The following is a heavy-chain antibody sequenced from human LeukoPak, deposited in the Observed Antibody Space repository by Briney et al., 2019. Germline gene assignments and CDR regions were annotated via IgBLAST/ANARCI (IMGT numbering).Heavy chain of an antibody. Sequence: GRSLRLSCAASGFTFSSYGMHWVRQAPGKGLEWVAVIWYDGSNKYYADSVKGRFTISRDNSKNTLYLQMNSLRAEDTVLYYCARESSWSFDYWGQGTLVTVSS. CDR2: IWYDGSNK. V-gene: IGHV3-33*01. J-gene: IGHJ4*02. CDR3: ARESSWSFDY. D-gene: IGHD6-13*01. CDR1: GFTFSSYG.